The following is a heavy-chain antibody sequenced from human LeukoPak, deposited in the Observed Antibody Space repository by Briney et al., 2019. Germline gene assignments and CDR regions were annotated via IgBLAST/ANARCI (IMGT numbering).Heavy chain of an antibody. CDR2: INHSGST. V-gene: IGHV4-34*01. J-gene: IGHJ5*02. CDR1: GGSFSGYY. Sequence: SETLSLTCAVYGGSFSGYYWSWIRQPPGKGLEWIGEINHSGSTNYNASLKSRVTISVGTSKNQFSLRLSSVTAADTAVYYCAPRGDIEHSYGYGKWFDPWGQGTRVTVSS. CDR3: APRGDIEHSYGYGKWFDP. D-gene: IGHD5-18*01.